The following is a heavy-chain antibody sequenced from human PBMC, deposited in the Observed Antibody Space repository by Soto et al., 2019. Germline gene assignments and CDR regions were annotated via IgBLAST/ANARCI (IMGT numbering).Heavy chain of an antibody. CDR1: GGSISSGGYY. CDR2: IYYSGST. D-gene: IGHD3-3*01. CDR3: ARDRAYYDFWSGPPHYYYYGMDV. V-gene: IGHV4-31*03. Sequence: SETLSLTCTVSGGSISSGGYYWSWIRQHPGKGLEWIGYIYYSGSTYYNPSLKGRVTISVDTSKNQFSLKLSSVTAADTAVYYCARDRAYYDFWSGPPHYYYYGMDVWGQGTTVTVSS. J-gene: IGHJ6*02.